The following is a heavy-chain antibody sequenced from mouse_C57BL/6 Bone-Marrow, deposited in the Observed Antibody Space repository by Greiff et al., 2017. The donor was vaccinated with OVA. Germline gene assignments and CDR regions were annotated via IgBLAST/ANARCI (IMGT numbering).Heavy chain of an antibody. CDR3: ARLPITTVLASPSYYAMDY. V-gene: IGHV15-2*01. CDR2: ILPSIGRT. D-gene: IGHD1-1*01. J-gene: IGHJ4*01. CDR1: DSEVFPIAY. Sequence: QVQLQQSGSELRSPGSSVKLSCKDFDSEVFPIAYMSWVRQKPGHGFEWIGGILPSIGRTIYGEKFEDNAILDADTLSNTAYLELNSLTSEDSAIFYCARLPITTVLASPSYYAMDYWGQGTSVTVSS.